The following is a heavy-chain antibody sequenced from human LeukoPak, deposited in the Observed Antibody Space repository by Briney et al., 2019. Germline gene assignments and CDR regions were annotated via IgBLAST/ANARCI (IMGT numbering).Heavy chain of an antibody. CDR1: GFTFSSYG. V-gene: IGHV3-30*02. Sequence: GGSLRLSCAASGFTFSSYGMHWVRQAPGKGLEWVACIRYDGSNKYYADSVKGRFTISRDNSKNTLYLQMNSLRAEDTAVYYCAKGPTLGYCSSTSCYSYFDYWGQGTLVTVSS. CDR3: AKGPTLGYCSSTSCYSYFDY. J-gene: IGHJ4*02. CDR2: IRYDGSNK. D-gene: IGHD2-2*02.